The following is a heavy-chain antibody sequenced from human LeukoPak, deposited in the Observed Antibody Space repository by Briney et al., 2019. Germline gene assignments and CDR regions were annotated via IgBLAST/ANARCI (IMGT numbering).Heavy chain of an antibody. J-gene: IGHJ3*02. Sequence: ASVKVSCKASGYTFTSYYMHWVRQAPGQGLEWLGIINPSDGGTSYAQKFQGRVTMTRDTSTSTVYMELSSLRPDDTAVYYCARDVEIGAFDIWGQGTMVTVSS. V-gene: IGHV1-46*01. CDR2: INPSDGGT. CDR3: ARDVEIGAFDI. CDR1: GYTFTSYY. D-gene: IGHD5-24*01.